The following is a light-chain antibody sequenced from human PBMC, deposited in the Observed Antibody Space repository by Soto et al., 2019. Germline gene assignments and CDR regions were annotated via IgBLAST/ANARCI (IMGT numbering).Light chain of an antibody. J-gene: IGKJ1*01. CDR1: QSVSGY. Sequence: IVLTQSPVTLSLYPGERATLSCRASQSVSGYLVWYQQKPGPAPLLLIYDASTRAAGIPARLIGSGSGTEFTLTISSLEPEDYAVYYCQQYGSSGTFGQGTKVDIK. CDR2: DAS. CDR3: QQYGSSGT. V-gene: IGKV3-11*01.